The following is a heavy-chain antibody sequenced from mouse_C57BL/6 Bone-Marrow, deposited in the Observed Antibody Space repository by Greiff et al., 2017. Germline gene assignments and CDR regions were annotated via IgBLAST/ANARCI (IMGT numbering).Heavy chain of an antibody. J-gene: IGHJ2*01. CDR1: GYTFTSYD. V-gene: IGHV1-85*01. Sequence: VQGVESGPELVKPGASVKLSCKASGYTFTSYDINWVKQRPGQGLEWIGWLYPRDGSTKYNEKFKGKATLTVDTSSSTAYMELHSLTSGDSAVYFCASKGTADYWGQGTTLTVSS. CDR2: LYPRDGST. CDR3: ASKGTADY. D-gene: IGHD1-2*01.